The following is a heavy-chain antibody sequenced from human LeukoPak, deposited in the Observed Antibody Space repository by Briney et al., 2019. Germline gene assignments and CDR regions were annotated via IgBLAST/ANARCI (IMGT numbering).Heavy chain of an antibody. J-gene: IGHJ4*02. Sequence: GGSLRLSCAASGFTFSDYYMSWIRQAPGEGLEWVSYISSSGSTIYYADSVKGRFTISRDNAKNSLYLQMNSLRAEDTAVYYCAREGLYDSSGYPLWGYWGQGTLVTVSS. CDR2: ISSSGSTI. D-gene: IGHD3-22*01. CDR1: GFTFSDYY. CDR3: AREGLYDSSGYPLWGY. V-gene: IGHV3-11*01.